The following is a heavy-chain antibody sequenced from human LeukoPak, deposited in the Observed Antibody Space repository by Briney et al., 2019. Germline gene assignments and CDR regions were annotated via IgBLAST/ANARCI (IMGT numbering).Heavy chain of an antibody. CDR3: ARMGCSSASCYTLDY. D-gene: IGHD2-2*02. V-gene: IGHV1-18*01. CDR1: GYNISNNG. Sequence: GASVKVSCKASGYNISNNGISWVRQAPGQGLEWMGWTSVYNSNTNSAQNLQGSVTMTTDTSTSTAYMELRSLRSDDTAVYYCARMGCSSASCYTLDYWGQGTLVTVSS. CDR2: TSVYNSNT. J-gene: IGHJ4*02.